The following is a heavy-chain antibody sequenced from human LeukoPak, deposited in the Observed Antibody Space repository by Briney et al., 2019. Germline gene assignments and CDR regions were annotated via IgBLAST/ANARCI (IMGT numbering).Heavy chain of an antibody. CDR1: GYTLTPLA. CDR3: ATQSNTWYFYY. J-gene: IGHJ4*02. V-gene: IGHV1-24*01. D-gene: IGHD2-21*01. CDR2: FDPEDGET. Sequence: APLKVSSKVSGYTLTPLAMHWVRQAPGTGLEWLGGFDPEDGETIYAQNFQGRVTMTHDSSTDTAYMELSSLRSEDTAVYYCATQSNTWYFYYWGQGTLVTVSS.